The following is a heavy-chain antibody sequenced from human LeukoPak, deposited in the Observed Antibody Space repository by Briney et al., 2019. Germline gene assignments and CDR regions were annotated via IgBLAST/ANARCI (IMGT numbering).Heavy chain of an antibody. CDR3: ARGDYDFWSGYYTRYFDY. Sequence: SGTLSLTCAVSGGSISSNNWWGWVRQPPGKGLEWIGEIYHSGSPNYNPSLKSRVTISVDTSKNQFSLKLSSVTAADTAVYYCARGDYDFWSGYYTRYFDYWGQGTLVTVSS. J-gene: IGHJ4*02. CDR2: IYHSGSP. D-gene: IGHD3-3*01. CDR1: GGSISSNNW. V-gene: IGHV4-4*02.